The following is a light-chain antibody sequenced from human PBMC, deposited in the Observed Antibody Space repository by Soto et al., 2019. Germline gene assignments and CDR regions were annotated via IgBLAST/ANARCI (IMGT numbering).Light chain of an antibody. Sequence: EIMMTQSPATLSVSPGERATLSCRASQSVSNNLAWYQQKPGQAPRLLIYYASTRATGIPARFSGSGSGTEFTLTTSSLQSEDFALFYCQQYNSWPPITFGQGTRLEIK. CDR2: YAS. CDR1: QSVSNN. CDR3: QQYNSWPPIT. J-gene: IGKJ5*01. V-gene: IGKV3-15*01.